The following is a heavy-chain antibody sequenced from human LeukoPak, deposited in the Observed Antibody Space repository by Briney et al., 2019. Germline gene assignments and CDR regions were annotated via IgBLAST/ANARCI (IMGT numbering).Heavy chain of an antibody. CDR1: GFTCSSYS. CDR3: ARELWFGELLPDY. CDR2: ISSCSSYI. D-gene: IGHD3-10*01. J-gene: IGHJ4*02. V-gene: IGHV3-21*01. Sequence: GGSLRLSCAASGFTCSSYSMNWVHQAPGKGLEWVSSISSCSSYIYYADSVKGRFTISRDNAKNSLYLQMNSLRAEDTAVYYCARELWFGELLPDYWGQGTLVTVSS.